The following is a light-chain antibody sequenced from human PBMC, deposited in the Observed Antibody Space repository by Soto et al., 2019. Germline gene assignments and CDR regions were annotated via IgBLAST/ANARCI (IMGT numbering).Light chain of an antibody. V-gene: IGLV2-23*03. CDR2: EGS. J-gene: IGLJ2*01. Sequence: QSALTQPASVSGSPGQSITISCTGTSSDVGSYNLVSWNQQHPGKAPKLMIYEGSKRPSGVSNRFSGSKSGNTASLTISGLQAEDEADYYCCSYAGSSTLVVFGGGTKVTVL. CDR1: SSDVGSYNL. CDR3: CSYAGSSTLVV.